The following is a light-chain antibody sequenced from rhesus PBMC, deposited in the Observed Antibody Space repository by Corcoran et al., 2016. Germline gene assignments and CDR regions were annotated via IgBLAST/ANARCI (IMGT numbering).Light chain of an antibody. V-gene: IGKV1-74*01. Sequence: DIQMTQSPSSLSASVGDRVTITCRASENVNNYLHWCQQKPGKAPKLLIYKASTLQSGGPSRFSGSGSGTDFTLTISSLQPEDFATYYCQHSYGTPFTFGPGTKLDIK. CDR3: QHSYGTPFT. CDR2: KAS. J-gene: IGKJ3*01. CDR1: ENVNNY.